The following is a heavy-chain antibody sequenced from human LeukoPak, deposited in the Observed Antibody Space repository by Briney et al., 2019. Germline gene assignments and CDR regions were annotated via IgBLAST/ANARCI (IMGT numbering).Heavy chain of an antibody. CDR2: IYYSGST. V-gene: IGHV4-59*01. Sequence: PSETLSLTCTVSGGSIGTYSWNWIRQPPGKGLEWIGYIYYSGSTNYNPSLKSRVTISVDTSKNQFSLKLSSVTAADTAVYYCARGYSYGKVDYWGQGTLVTVSS. CDR3: ARGYSYGKVDY. CDR1: GGSIGTYS. D-gene: IGHD5-18*01. J-gene: IGHJ4*02.